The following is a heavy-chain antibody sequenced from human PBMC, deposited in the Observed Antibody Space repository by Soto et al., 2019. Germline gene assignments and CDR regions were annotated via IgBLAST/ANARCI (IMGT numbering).Heavy chain of an antibody. V-gene: IGHV4-34*01. J-gene: IGHJ4*02. CDR1: GGSFSGYY. D-gene: IGHD3-22*01. CDR2: INHSGST. Sequence: SETLSLTCAVYGGSFSGYYCSWIRQPPGKGLEWIGEINHSGSTNYNPSLKSRVTTSVDTSKNQFSLKLSSATAADTAVYYCARVPYYYDSSGYYELPLFDYWGQGTLVTVSS. CDR3: ARVPYYYDSSGYYELPLFDY.